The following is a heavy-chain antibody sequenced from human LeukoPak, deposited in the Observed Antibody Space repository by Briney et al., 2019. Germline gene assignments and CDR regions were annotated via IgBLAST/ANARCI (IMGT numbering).Heavy chain of an antibody. V-gene: IGHV3-23*01. CDR3: AKDQLIETYYDFWGGYHKGDYYFDY. Sequence: GGSLRLSCAASGFTFSSYAMSWVRQAPGKGLEWVSAISGSGGSTYYADSVKGRFTISRDNSKNTLYLQMNSLRAEDTAVYYCAKDQLIETYYDFWGGYHKGDYYFDYWGQGTLVTVSS. CDR2: ISGSGGST. CDR1: GFTFSSYA. J-gene: IGHJ4*02. D-gene: IGHD3-3*01.